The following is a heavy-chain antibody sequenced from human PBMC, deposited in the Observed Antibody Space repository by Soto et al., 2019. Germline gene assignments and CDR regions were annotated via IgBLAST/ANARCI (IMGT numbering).Heavy chain of an antibody. CDR2: IYPGDSDT. CDR1: GYSFTSYW. V-gene: IGHV5-51*01. CDR3: ARAQPGISTGWRPSFDD. D-gene: IGHD6-19*01. J-gene: IGHJ4*02. Sequence: PGESLKISCKGSGYSFTSYWIGWVRQMPGKGLEWMGIIYPGDSDTRYSPSFQGQVTISDDKSISTAYLQWSSLKASDTAMYFCARAQPGISTGWRPSFDDWGKGTLVTVSS.